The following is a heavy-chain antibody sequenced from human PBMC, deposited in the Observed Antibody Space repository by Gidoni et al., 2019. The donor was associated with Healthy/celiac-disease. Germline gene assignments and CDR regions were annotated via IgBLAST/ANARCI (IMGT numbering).Heavy chain of an antibody. Sequence: EVQLVETGGGLIQPGGSLRLSCAASGFTVSSNYMSWVRQAPGKGLEWVSVIYSGGSTYYADSVKGRFTISRDNSKNTLYLQMNSLRAEDTAVYYCARAKNYYGSGSYQRGYYFDYWGQGTLVTVSS. J-gene: IGHJ4*02. CDR1: GFTVSSNY. CDR2: IYSGGST. CDR3: ARAKNYYGSGSYQRGYYFDY. V-gene: IGHV3-53*02. D-gene: IGHD3-10*01.